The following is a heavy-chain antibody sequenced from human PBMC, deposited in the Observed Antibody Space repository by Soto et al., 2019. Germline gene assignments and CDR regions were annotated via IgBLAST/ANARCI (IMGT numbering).Heavy chain of an antibody. Sequence: GGSLRLSCTASGFDLTSYAINWVRQAPGKGLEWVSATTGGAGLTYYADSVKGRFSVSSDSPENTLYLQLNSLRPEDTAVYFCARDFGHGYYLDYWGRGALVTVSS. CDR3: ARDFGHGYYLDY. J-gene: IGHJ4*02. D-gene: IGHD3-3*01. V-gene: IGHV3-23*01. CDR1: GFDLTSYA. CDR2: TTGGAGLT.